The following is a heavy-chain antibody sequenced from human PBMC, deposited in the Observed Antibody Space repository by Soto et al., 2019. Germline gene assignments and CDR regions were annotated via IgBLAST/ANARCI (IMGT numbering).Heavy chain of an antibody. D-gene: IGHD3-10*01. CDR3: ARLVYDTRLNYMYFDF. CDR2: IFHDGTA. J-gene: IGHJ4*02. Sequence: SETLSLTCAVSGVSISSGNWWTWVRQTPQRGLEYIGEIFHDGTANYYPSFERRVAISGDTSKNQFYLKLTSVTAADTAIYFCARLVYDTRLNYMYFDFWGQGALVTVSS. CDR1: GVSISSGNW. V-gene: IGHV4-4*02.